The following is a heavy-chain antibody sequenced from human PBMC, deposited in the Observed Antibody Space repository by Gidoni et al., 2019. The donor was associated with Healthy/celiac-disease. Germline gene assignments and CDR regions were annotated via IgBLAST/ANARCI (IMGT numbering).Heavy chain of an antibody. CDR1: GGSISSGGYS. CDR3: ARYCSGGSCGTV. J-gene: IGHJ6*02. V-gene: IGHV4-30-2*01. D-gene: IGHD2-15*01. CDR2: IYHSGST. Sequence: GSGLVKPSQTLSLTCAVSGGSISSGGYSWSWIRQPPGKGLEWIGYIYHSGSTYYNPSLKSRVTISVDRSKNQFSLKLSSVTAADTAVYYCARYCSGGSCGTVWGQGTTVTVSS.